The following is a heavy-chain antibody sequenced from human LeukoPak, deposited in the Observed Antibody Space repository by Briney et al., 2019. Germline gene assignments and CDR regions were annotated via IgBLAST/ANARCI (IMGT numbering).Heavy chain of an antibody. CDR1: GFTFDDYA. D-gene: IGHD4-17*01. Sequence: GGSLRLSCAASGFTFDDYAMHWVRQAPGKGLEWVSGISWNSGSIGYADSVKGRFTISRDNAKNSLYLQMNSLRAEDTAVYYCARHDYGEVYFDYWGQGTLVTVSS. V-gene: IGHV3-9*01. CDR3: ARHDYGEVYFDY. CDR2: ISWNSGSI. J-gene: IGHJ4*02.